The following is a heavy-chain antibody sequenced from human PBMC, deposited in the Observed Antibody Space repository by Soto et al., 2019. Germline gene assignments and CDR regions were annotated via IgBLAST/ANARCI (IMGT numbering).Heavy chain of an antibody. D-gene: IGHD2-2*01. CDR3: ARGGDVVVPAAIPPDAFDI. CDR1: GYSFTSYW. V-gene: IGHV5-51*01. Sequence: GESLKISCKGSGYSFTSYWIGWVRQMPGKGLEWMGIIYPGDSDTRYSPSFQGQVTISADKSISTAYLQWRSLKASDTAMYYCARGGDVVVPAAIPPDAFDIWGQGTMVTVSS. CDR2: IYPGDSDT. J-gene: IGHJ3*02.